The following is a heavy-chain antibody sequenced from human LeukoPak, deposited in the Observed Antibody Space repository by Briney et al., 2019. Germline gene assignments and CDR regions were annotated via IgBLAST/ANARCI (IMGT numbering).Heavy chain of an antibody. V-gene: IGHV3-23*01. Sequence: PGVSLRLSCAASGFTFSSYAMSWVRQAPGKGLEWVSGISGSGGSTYYADSVEGRFTISRDNSKNTLYLQMNSLRAEDTAVYYCARVPQWELLPIDYWGQGTLVTVSS. CDR1: GFTFSSYA. D-gene: IGHD1-26*01. CDR3: ARVPQWELLPIDY. CDR2: ISGSGGST. J-gene: IGHJ4*02.